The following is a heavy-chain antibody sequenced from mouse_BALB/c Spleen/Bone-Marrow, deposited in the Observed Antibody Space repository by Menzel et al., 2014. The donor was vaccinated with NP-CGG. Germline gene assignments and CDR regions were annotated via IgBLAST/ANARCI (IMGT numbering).Heavy chain of an antibody. J-gene: IGHJ3*01. D-gene: IGHD3-1*01. CDR3: ARFSQLGLLAY. CDR2: IYPGSGST. V-gene: IGHV1-55*01. Sequence: QVQLKESGAELVKPGTSVKLSCKASGYNFTSYWINWVKLRPGQGLEWIGDIYPGSGSTNYNEKFKSKATLTVDISSSTAYMQLSSLASEDSALYYCARFSQLGLLAYWGQGTLVTVSA. CDR1: GYNFTSYW.